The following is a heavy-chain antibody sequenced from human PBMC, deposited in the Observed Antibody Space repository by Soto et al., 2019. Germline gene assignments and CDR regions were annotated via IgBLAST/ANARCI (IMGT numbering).Heavy chain of an antibody. J-gene: IGHJ3*02. CDR2: ISSSSSTI. V-gene: IGHV3-48*02. CDR1: GFTFSSYS. Sequence: EVQLVESGGGLVQPGGSLRLSCAASGFTFSSYSMNWVRQAPGKGLEWVSYISSSSSTIYYADSVKGRFTISRDNAKSSLYLQMNSLRDEDTAVYYCARDHDSSGWYDAFDIWGQGTMVTVSS. CDR3: ARDHDSSGWYDAFDI. D-gene: IGHD6-19*01.